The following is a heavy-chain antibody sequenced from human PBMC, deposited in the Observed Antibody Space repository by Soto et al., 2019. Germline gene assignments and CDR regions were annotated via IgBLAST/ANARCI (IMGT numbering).Heavy chain of an antibody. Sequence: QPQLVQSGPEVTRPGASVKVSFKASGYTFPSYGIIWVRQTPGQELEWVRWISADSGETDYTQNLNGRLTLTTDASTTTAEMELRSLRPDETAVYYCARGYSSTWAKSWFDPWGQGTLVSVSS. CDR2: ISADSGET. CDR3: ARGYSSTWAKSWFDP. CDR1: GYTFPSYG. D-gene: IGHD6-13*01. J-gene: IGHJ5*02. V-gene: IGHV1-18*04.